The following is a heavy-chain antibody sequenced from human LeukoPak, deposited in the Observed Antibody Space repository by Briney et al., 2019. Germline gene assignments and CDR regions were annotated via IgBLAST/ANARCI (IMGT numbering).Heavy chain of an antibody. Sequence: SVKVSCKASGGTFSSYAISWVRQAPGQGLEWMGGIIPIFGIANYAQKFQGRVTITADKSTSTAYMELSSLRSEDTAVYYCARGPAPPHADYWGQGTLVTVSS. CDR3: ARGPAPPHADY. J-gene: IGHJ4*02. CDR1: GGTFSSYA. V-gene: IGHV1-69*10. CDR2: IIPIFGIA.